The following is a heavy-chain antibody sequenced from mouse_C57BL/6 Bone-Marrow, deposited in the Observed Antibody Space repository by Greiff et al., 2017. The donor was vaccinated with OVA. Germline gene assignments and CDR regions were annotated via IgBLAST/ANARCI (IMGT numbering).Heavy chain of an antibody. Sequence: VKLMESGPGLVAPSQSLSITCTVSGFSLTSYGVDWVRQSPGKGLEWLGVIWGVGSTNYNSALKSRLSISKDNSKSQVFLKMNSLQTDDTAMYYCASEDWVSFAYWGQGTLVTVSA. D-gene: IGHD4-1*01. J-gene: IGHJ3*01. V-gene: IGHV2-6*01. CDR3: ASEDWVSFAY. CDR1: GFSLTSYG. CDR2: IWGVGST.